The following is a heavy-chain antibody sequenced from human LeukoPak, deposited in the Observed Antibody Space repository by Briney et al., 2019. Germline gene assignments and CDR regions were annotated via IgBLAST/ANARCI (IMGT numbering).Heavy chain of an antibody. J-gene: IGHJ4*02. CDR3: ARHERGAENLDY. CDR2: VSYSGRT. Sequence: SETLSLTCTVSGASISNYYWSWIRQPPGKGLECIGYVSYSGRTNHNPSLKSRVTISADTSKNQFSLKLTSVTAADTAVYYCARHERGAENLDYWRQGTLVTVSS. V-gene: IGHV4-59*08. D-gene: IGHD1-1*01. CDR1: GASISNYY.